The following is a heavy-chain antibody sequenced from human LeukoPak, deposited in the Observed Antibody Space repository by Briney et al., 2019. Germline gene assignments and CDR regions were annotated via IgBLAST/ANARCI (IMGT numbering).Heavy chain of an antibody. Sequence: SQTLSLTCAVYGGSFSGYYWSWIRQPPGKGLEWIGEINHSGSTNYNPSLKSRVTISVDTSKNQFSLKLSSVTAADTAVYYCARGRHYGSGSWNNWFDPWGQGTLVTVSS. D-gene: IGHD3-10*01. CDR1: GGSFSGYY. CDR2: INHSGST. J-gene: IGHJ5*02. CDR3: ARGRHYGSGSWNNWFDP. V-gene: IGHV4-34*01.